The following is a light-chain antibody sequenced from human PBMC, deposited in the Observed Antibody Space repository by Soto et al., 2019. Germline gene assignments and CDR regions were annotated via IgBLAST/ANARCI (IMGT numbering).Light chain of an antibody. CDR1: ISDVGGYNY. Sequence: QSALTQPASVSGSPGQSITISCTGTISDVGGYNYVSWYQQHPGKAPKLMIYDVSNRPSGVSNRFSGSKSGNTASLTIPGLQAEDEADYYCSSYTTSYTLVVFGGGTKLTVL. J-gene: IGLJ2*01. CDR2: DVS. V-gene: IGLV2-14*01. CDR3: SSYTTSYTLVV.